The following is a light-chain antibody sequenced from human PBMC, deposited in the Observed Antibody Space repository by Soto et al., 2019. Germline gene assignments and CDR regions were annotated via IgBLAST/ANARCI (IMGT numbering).Light chain of an antibody. V-gene: IGLV2-18*02. CDR1: SSDVGSYNR. CDR3: SSYTSSSTYV. J-gene: IGLJ1*01. Sequence: QSVLTQPPSVSGSPGQSVTISCTGTSSDVGSYNRVSWYQQPPGTVPKVMIYDVSNRPSGVPDRFSGSKSGNTASLTISGLQAEDESDYYCSSYTSSSTYVFGTGTKVTVL. CDR2: DVS.